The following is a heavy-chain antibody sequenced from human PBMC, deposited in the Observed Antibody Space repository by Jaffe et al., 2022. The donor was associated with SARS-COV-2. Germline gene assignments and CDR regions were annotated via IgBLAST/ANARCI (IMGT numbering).Heavy chain of an antibody. J-gene: IGHJ3*02. V-gene: IGHV1-69*01. CDR1: GGTFSSYA. Sequence: QVQLVQSGAEVKKPGSSVKVSCKASGGTFSSYAISWVRQAPGQGLEWMGGIIPIFGTANYAQKFQGRVTITADESTSTAYMELSSLRSEDTAVYYCARVREYSSGWYEGDAFDIWGQGTMVTVSS. CDR3: ARVREYSSGWYEGDAFDI. D-gene: IGHD6-19*01. CDR2: IIPIFGTA.